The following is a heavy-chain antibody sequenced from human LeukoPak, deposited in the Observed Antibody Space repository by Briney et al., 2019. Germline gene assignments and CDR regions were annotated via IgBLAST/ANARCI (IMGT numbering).Heavy chain of an antibody. V-gene: IGHV4-39*02. CDR2: MYYDGST. CDR1: GGSIYSTSFY. CDR3: ARRSDSGSDDGEDYFDY. J-gene: IGHJ4*02. D-gene: IGHD1-26*01. Sequence: SDTLSLTCTVSGGSIYSTSFYWGWIRQPPGKGLEWIGSMYYDGSTYYNPSLKSRVNISVDTSKNHFSLKLTSVTAADTAVYFCARRSDSGSDDGEDYFDYWGQGTLVTVSS.